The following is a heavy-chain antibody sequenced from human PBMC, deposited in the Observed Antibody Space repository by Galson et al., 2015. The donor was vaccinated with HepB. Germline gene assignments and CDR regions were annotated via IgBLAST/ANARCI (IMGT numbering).Heavy chain of an antibody. D-gene: IGHD3-16*01. CDR3: AKGKRDTPRWGIDV. CDR1: RFTFSSYG. CDR2: ISSDGGNK. Sequence: SLRLSCAASRFTFSSYGMHWVRQAPGKGLEWVAIISSDGGNKYYGDSVKGRFTISRDNSKNTLHLQMNSLRTDDTAVYYCAKGKRDTPRWGIDVWGQGTTVTVSS. J-gene: IGHJ6*02. V-gene: IGHV3-30*18.